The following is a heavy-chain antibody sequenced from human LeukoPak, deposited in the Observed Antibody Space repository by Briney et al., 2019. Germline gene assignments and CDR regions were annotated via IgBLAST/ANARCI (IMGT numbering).Heavy chain of an antibody. J-gene: IGHJ4*02. CDR3: ARLRYTYGKNFNY. Sequence: GGSLRLSCEASGFTFKAYWMSWVRQAPGAGLEWVANIQQDGSEKNYVDSVKGRFTISRDNARNSLYLEMNSLRAEDTAVYYCARLRYTYGKNFNYWGQGTLVTVSS. CDR1: GFTFKAYW. D-gene: IGHD5-18*01. V-gene: IGHV3-7*01. CDR2: IQQDGSEK.